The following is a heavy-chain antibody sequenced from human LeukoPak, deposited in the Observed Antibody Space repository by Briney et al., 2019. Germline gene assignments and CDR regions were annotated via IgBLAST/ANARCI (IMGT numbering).Heavy chain of an antibody. CDR1: AYTFTGYY. V-gene: IGHV1-2*02. J-gene: IGHJ4*02. CDR3: ARAPIIETGYSSGWSPFHY. D-gene: IGHD6-19*01. CDR2: INPNSGGT. Sequence: ASVKVSCKASAYTFTGYYMHWVRHAPGQGLEWMGWINPNSGGTNYAQKIQGRVTMTRDTSISTAYMELSRLRSDDTAVYSCARAPIIETGYSSGWSPFHYWGQGTLVTVSS.